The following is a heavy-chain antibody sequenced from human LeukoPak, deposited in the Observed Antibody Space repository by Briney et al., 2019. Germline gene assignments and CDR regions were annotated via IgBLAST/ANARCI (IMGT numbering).Heavy chain of an antibody. J-gene: IGHJ4*02. CDR2: IRRSDGSK. V-gene: IGHV3-23*01. CDR1: EFSFSNFG. CDR3: ARGLESKDTRPHY. Sequence: PGGSLRLSCAVSEFSFSNFGLSWVRQAPGKGPEWVSAIRRSDGSKHYADSVKGRFTISRDNSKNTMYLQMNGLRAEDTAVYYCARGLESKDTRPHYWGQGTLVSVST. D-gene: IGHD1-1*01.